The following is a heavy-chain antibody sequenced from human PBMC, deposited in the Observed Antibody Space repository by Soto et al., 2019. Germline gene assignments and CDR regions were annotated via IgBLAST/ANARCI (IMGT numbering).Heavy chain of an antibody. J-gene: IGHJ6*02. CDR2: ISGSGGST. CDR1: GFTFSSYA. V-gene: IGHV3-23*01. CDR3: AKDWGGSYFYYYGMDV. Sequence: GGSLRLSCAASGFTFSSYAMSWVRQAPGKGLEWVSAISGSGGSTYYADSVKGRFTISRDNSKNTLYLQMNSLRAEDTAVYYCAKDWGGSYFYYYGMDVWGQGTTVTVSS. D-gene: IGHD1-26*01.